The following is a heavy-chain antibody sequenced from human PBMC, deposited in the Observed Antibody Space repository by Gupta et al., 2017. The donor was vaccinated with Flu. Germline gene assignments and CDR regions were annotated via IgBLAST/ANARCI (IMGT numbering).Heavy chain of an antibody. CDR3: ARGDCSSTSCYIGRFDP. CDR1: GYTFTSYA. D-gene: IGHD2-2*02. J-gene: IGHJ5*02. V-gene: IGHV1-3*01. Sequence: QVQLVQSGAEVKKPGASVKVSCKASGYTFTSYAMHWVRQAPGQRLEWMGWINAGNGNTKYSQKFQGRVTITRDTSASTAYMELSSLRSEDTAVYYCARGDCSSTSCYIGRFDPWGQGTLVTVSS. CDR2: INAGNGNT.